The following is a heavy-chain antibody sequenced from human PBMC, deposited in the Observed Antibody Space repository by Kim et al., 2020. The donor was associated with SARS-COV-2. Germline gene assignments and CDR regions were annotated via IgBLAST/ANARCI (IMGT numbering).Heavy chain of an antibody. D-gene: IGHD5-18*01. V-gene: IGHV4-39*01. J-gene: IGHJ4*02. CDR1: GGSISSSSYY. Sequence: SETLSLTCTVSGGSISSSSYYWGWIRQPPGKGLEWIGSIYYSGSTYYNPSLKSRVTISVDTSKNQFSLKLSSVTAADTAVYYCARPRTAMVRFDYWGQGTLVTVSS. CDR3: ARPRTAMVRFDY. CDR2: IYYSGST.